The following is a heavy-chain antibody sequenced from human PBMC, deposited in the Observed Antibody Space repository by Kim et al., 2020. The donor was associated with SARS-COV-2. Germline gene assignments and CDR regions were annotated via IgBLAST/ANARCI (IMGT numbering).Heavy chain of an antibody. CDR3: ANHVDTAMARPIDY. J-gene: IGHJ4*02. CDR2: ISYDGSNK. V-gene: IGHV3-30*18. Sequence: GGSLRLSCAASGFTFSSYGMHWVRQAPGKGLEWVAVISYDGSNKYYADSVKGRFTISRDNSKNTLYLQMNSLRAEDTAVYYCANHVDTAMARPIDYWGQGTLVTVSS. D-gene: IGHD5-18*01. CDR1: GFTFSSYG.